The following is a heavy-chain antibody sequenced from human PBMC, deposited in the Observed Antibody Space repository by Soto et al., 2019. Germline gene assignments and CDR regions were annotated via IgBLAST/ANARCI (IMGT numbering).Heavy chain of an antibody. J-gene: IGHJ3*02. CDR3: ARDVIVVPRDDDAFDI. V-gene: IGHV1-2*02. Sequence: ASVKVSCKASGYTFTGYYIHWVRQAPGQVLEWMGCINPNSGGTKYAKKFQGRVNMTRDTSISKAYMGLSRLRWDDTAVYYCARDVIVVPRDDDAFDIWG. CDR1: GYTFTGYY. CDR2: INPNSGGT. D-gene: IGHD2-2*01.